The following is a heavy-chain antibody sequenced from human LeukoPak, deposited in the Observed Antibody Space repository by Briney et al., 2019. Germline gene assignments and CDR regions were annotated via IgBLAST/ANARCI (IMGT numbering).Heavy chain of an antibody. J-gene: IGHJ4*02. CDR1: GYTFTNYD. Sequence: GASVKVSCKASGYTFTNYDINWVRQATGQGLEWMGDMKPNSGNTGYAQKFQGRVTMTRDTSISTAYMELSSLTSEDTAVYYCATELRWKDHWGQGTLVTVSS. CDR2: MKPNSGNT. CDR3: ATELRWKDH. V-gene: IGHV1-8*01. D-gene: IGHD4-23*01.